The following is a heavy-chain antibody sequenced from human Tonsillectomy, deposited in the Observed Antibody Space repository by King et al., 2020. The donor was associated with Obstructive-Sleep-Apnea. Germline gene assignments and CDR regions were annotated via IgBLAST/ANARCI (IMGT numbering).Heavy chain of an antibody. Sequence: VQLVDSGAEVKKPGASVKVSCKASGNIFTSYYIHWVRQAPGQGLEWMGIINPSGGSTIYAQKFQGRVTMTRDTSTNTVYMELSSLRSEDTAVYYCARVLRYFDWFLFDYWGQGTLVTVSS. V-gene: IGHV1-46*01. D-gene: IGHD3-9*01. CDR1: GNIFTSYY. CDR2: INPSGGST. J-gene: IGHJ4*02. CDR3: ARVLRYFDWFLFDY.